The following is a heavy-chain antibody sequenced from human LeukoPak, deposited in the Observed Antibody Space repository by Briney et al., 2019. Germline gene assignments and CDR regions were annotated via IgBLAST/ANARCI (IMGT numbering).Heavy chain of an antibody. CDR3: ARDPTPLRGTSDNWFDP. CDR2: INPNSGGT. J-gene: IGHJ5*02. D-gene: IGHD2-2*01. V-gene: IGHV1-2*02. Sequence: ASVKVSCKASGYTFTGYYMHWVRQAPGQGLEWMGWINPNSGGTNYAQKLQGRVTMTTDTSTSTAYMELRSLRSDDTAVYYCARDPTPLRGTSDNWFDPWGQGTLVTVSS. CDR1: GYTFTGYY.